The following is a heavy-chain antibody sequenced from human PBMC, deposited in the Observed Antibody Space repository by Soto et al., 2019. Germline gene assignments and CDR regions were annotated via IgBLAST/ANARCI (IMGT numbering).Heavy chain of an antibody. Sequence: SVKVSCKASGVTFSSYAISWVRQAPGQGLEWMGGIIPIFGTANYAQKFQGRVTITADKSTSTAYMELSSLRSEDTAVYYCASHRRYYDSSGYWDWGQGTLVTVSS. J-gene: IGHJ4*02. CDR1: GVTFSSYA. V-gene: IGHV1-69*06. CDR3: ASHRRYYDSSGYWD. D-gene: IGHD3-22*01. CDR2: IIPIFGTA.